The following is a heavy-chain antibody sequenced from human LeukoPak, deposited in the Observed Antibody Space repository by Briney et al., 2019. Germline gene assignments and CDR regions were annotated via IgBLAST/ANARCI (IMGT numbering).Heavy chain of an antibody. J-gene: IGHJ4*02. CDR2: FDPEDGET. D-gene: IGHD3-10*01. CDR3: ATDLMYYYGSGSYRY. Sequence: ASVNVSCKVSGYTLTELSMHWVRQAPGKGLEWMGGFDPEDGETIYAQKFQGRVTMTEDTSTDTAYMELSSLRSEDTAVYYCATDLMYYYGSGSYRYWGQGTLVTVSS. V-gene: IGHV1-24*01. CDR1: GYTLTELS.